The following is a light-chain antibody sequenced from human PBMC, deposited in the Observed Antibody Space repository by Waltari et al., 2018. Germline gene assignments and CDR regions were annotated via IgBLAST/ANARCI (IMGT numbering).Light chain of an antibody. V-gene: IGLV3-21*04. CDR2: YDS. CDR3: QVWDSSSDHPWV. J-gene: IGLJ3*02. CDR1: KIETKS. Sequence: SYVLTQPPSMSVPPGETASISCGGYKIETKSVHGYQQRPGQAPVLVMYYDSDRPSGIPERFSGSNTGDTATLTISRIEAGDEADYYCQVWDSSSDHPWVFGGGTKLTVL.